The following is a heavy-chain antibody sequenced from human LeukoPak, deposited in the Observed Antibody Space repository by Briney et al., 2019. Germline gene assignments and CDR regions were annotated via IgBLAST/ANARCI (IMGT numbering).Heavy chain of an antibody. D-gene: IGHD6-19*01. CDR1: GFTFDDYA. Sequence: PGGSLRLSYAASGFTFDDYAMHWVRQAPGKGLEWVSLISGDGGSTYYADSVKGRFTVSRDNSKNSLYLRMKSLRTEDTALYYFARDISGWYKGLLDPWGQGTLVTVSS. J-gene: IGHJ5*02. V-gene: IGHV3-43*02. CDR2: ISGDGGST. CDR3: ARDISGWYKGLLDP.